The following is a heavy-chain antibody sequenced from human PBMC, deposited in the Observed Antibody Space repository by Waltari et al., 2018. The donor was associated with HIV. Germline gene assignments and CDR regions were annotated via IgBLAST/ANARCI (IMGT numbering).Heavy chain of an antibody. Sequence: QLQLQESGPGLVKPSETLSLTCTVSGGSISSSSYYWGWIRQPPGQGLEWIGSIYYSGSTYDNPSLKSRVTISVDTSKNQFSLKLSSVTAADTAVYYCARAVQGYCSGGSCENYFDYWGQGTLVTVSS. CDR2: IYYSGST. J-gene: IGHJ4*02. V-gene: IGHV4-39*01. CDR3: ARAVQGYCSGGSCENYFDY. D-gene: IGHD2-15*01. CDR1: GGSISSSSYY.